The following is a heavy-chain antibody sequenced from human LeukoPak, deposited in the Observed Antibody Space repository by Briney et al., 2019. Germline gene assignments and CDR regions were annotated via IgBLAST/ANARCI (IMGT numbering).Heavy chain of an antibody. CDR3: ARAYCGGDCYSWLDNWFDP. D-gene: IGHD2-21*02. V-gene: IGHV4-30-2*01. J-gene: IGHJ5*02. CDR1: GGAVSSGVYS. Sequence: SQTLSLTCTVSGGAVSSGVYSWSWIRQPPGKGLEWIGYIYHSETTYYNPSLQSRVTISVNRSKNQFSLKLSSVTAADTAVYYCARAYCGGDCYSWLDNWFDPWGQGTLVTVSS. CDR2: IYHSETT.